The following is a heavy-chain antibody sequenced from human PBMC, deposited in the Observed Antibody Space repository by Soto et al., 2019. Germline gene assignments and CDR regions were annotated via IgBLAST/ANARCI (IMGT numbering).Heavy chain of an antibody. D-gene: IGHD6-13*01. J-gene: IGHJ4*02. V-gene: IGHV1-18*01. CDR2: ISVYKGNT. Sequence: GASVKVSCKASGYSFTSYGISWVRQAPGQGLEWMGWISVYKGNTNYAQKLQGRVTMTTDTSTSTAYMELRSLRSDDTAVYYCARERHEYSSGWYGVDYWGQGTLVTVSS. CDR3: ARERHEYSSGWYGVDY. CDR1: GYSFTSYG.